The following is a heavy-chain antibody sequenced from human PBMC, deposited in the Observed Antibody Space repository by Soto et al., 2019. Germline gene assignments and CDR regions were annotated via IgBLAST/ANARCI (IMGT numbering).Heavy chain of an antibody. CDR2: IVVGSGNT. D-gene: IGHD6-13*01. J-gene: IGHJ6*02. V-gene: IGHV1-58*01. Sequence: SVKVSCKASGFTFTSSAVQWVRQARGQRLEWIGWIVVGSGNTNYAQKFQERVTITRDMSTSTAYMELSSLRSEDTAVYYCAAEEYSSSWGPLGMDVWGQGTTVNVAS. CDR1: GFTFTSSA. CDR3: AAEEYSSSWGPLGMDV.